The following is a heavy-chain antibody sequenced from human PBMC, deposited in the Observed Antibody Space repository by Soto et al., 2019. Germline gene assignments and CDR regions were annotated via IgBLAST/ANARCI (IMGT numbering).Heavy chain of an antibody. Sequence: SETLSLTCTVSGGSISSGGYYWSWIRQHPGKGLEWIGYIYYSGSTYYNPSLKSRVTISVDTSKNQFSLKLSSVTAADTAVYYCATAPYYDFWSGYDYYYGMDVWGQGTTVTVSS. CDR1: GGSISSGGYY. CDR2: IYYSGST. J-gene: IGHJ6*02. D-gene: IGHD3-3*01. V-gene: IGHV4-31*03. CDR3: ATAPYYDFWSGYDYYYGMDV.